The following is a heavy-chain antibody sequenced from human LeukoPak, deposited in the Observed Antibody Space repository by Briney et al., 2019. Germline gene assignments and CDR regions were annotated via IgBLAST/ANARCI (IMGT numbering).Heavy chain of an antibody. Sequence: GGSLRLSCAASGFTFSSYSMNWVRQAPGKGLEWVSSISSSSSYIYYADSVKGRFTITRDNAKNSLYLQMNSLRAEDTAVYYCARTTTVVSGGFGYWGQGTLVTVSS. CDR1: GFTFSSYS. D-gene: IGHD4-23*01. CDR3: ARTTTVVSGGFGY. J-gene: IGHJ4*02. CDR2: ISSSSSYI. V-gene: IGHV3-21*01.